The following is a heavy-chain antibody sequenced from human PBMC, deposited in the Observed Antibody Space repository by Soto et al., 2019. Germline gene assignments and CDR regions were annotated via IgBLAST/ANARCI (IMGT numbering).Heavy chain of an antibody. CDR1: GYSFTSYW. D-gene: IGHD5-12*01. CDR2: IYPGDSDT. J-gene: IGHJ4*02. V-gene: IGHV5-51*01. CDR3: ARLGVATIIDY. Sequence: GESLKISCKVSGYSFTSYWTGWVRQMPGKGLEWMGIIYPGDSDTRYSPSFQGQVTISADKSISTAYLQWSSLKASDTAMYYWARLGVATIIDYWGQGTLVTVSS.